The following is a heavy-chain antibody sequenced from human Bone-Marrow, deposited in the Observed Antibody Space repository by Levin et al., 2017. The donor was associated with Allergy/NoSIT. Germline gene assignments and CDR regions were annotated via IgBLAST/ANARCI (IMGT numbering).Heavy chain of an antibody. CDR1: GYTFSSYW. CDR3: ASHKGIGYTNSRDASDV. Sequence: PGGSLRLSCKGSGYTFSSYWIGWVRQMPGKGLEWMGIIHPRDSETRYSPSFQGQVTISADKSLSTAYLQWDSLKASDTAMYYCASHKGIGYTNSRDASDVWGQGTMVTVSS. J-gene: IGHJ3*01. V-gene: IGHV5-51*01. CDR2: IHPRDSET. D-gene: IGHD6-25*01.